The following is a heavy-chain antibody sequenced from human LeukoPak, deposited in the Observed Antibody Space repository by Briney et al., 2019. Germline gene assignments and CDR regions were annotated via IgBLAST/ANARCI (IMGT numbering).Heavy chain of an antibody. CDR1: GFTFSNAW. CDR2: TKSKIDGGTT. V-gene: IGHV3-15*01. J-gene: IGHJ4*02. Sequence: GGSLRLSCAASGFTFSNAWMNWVRQAPGKGLEWVGRTKSKIDGGTTDYAAPVKGRFTISRDDSKNTLYLQMNSLKTEDTAMYYCSYYYDGSAYANFDYWGQGTLVTVSS. CDR3: SYYYDGSAYANFDY. D-gene: IGHD3-22*01.